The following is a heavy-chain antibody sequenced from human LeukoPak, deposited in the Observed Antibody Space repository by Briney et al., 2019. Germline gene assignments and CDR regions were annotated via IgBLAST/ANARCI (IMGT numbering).Heavy chain of an antibody. CDR1: GGSISNYY. Sequence: SETLSLTCTVSGGSISNYYWSWIRQPAGKGLEWIGRIYTSGSTDYNPSLKSRVTMSVDTSKNQFSLKLNSVTAADTAVYYCVRSATYYYGSGSFYYFDYWGQGTLVTVSS. D-gene: IGHD3-10*01. CDR2: IYTSGST. CDR3: VRSATYYYGSGSFYYFDY. J-gene: IGHJ4*02. V-gene: IGHV4-4*07.